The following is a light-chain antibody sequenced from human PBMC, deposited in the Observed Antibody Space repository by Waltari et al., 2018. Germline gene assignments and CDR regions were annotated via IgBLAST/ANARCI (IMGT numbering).Light chain of an antibody. CDR3: CSYAGSNTYV. CDR1: SSDVGPYNL. Sequence: ISCSGSSSDVGPYNLVSWYQQHPGKVPKLMIYEVTERPSGVSNRFSASKSGNTASLTISGLQAEDEADYYCCSYAGSNTYVFGTGTKVIVL. CDR2: EVT. V-gene: IGLV2-23*02. J-gene: IGLJ1*01.